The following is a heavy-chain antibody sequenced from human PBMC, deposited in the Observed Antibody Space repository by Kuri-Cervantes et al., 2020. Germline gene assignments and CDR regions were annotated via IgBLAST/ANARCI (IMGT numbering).Heavy chain of an antibody. Sequence: SVKVSCKASGGTFSSYAISWVRQAPGQGLEWMGGIIPIFGTANYAQKFQGRVTITVDKSTSTAYMELSSLRSEETAVYYCARGTMVTTWGYYYYYMDVWGKGTTVTVSS. V-gene: IGHV1-69*06. CDR1: GGTFSSYA. CDR2: IIPIFGTA. CDR3: ARGTMVTTWGYYYYYMDV. J-gene: IGHJ6*03. D-gene: IGHD4-17*01.